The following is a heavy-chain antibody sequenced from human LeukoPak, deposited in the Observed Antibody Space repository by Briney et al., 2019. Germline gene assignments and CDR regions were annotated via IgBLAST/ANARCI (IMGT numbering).Heavy chain of an antibody. V-gene: IGHV6-1*01. Sequence: SQTLSLTCAISGDSVSSDTAAWYWIRQSPSRGLEWLGRTYYRSRWYYEYAVSVRSRITINADTSKNHFSLQLNSVTPDDTAVYYCARDPSGDQGLDSWGQGTLVTDSS. J-gene: IGHJ4*02. CDR1: GDSVSSDTAA. D-gene: IGHD3-10*01. CDR2: TYYRSRWYY. CDR3: ARDPSGDQGLDS.